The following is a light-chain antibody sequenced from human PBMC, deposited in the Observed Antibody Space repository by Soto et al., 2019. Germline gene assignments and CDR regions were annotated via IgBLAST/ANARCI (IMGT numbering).Light chain of an antibody. Sequence: EVVLTQSPLYMPVTLGQPASISCRSSESLVYSDGNTYLNWYQQRPGQSPRRLIYRVSNRESGVPDRFSASGSGTDFTLRISRVKAEDVGLYYCMQGSHWPPITFGQGTRLEIK. CDR2: RVS. CDR1: ESLVYSDGNTY. J-gene: IGKJ5*01. V-gene: IGKV2-30*01. CDR3: MQGSHWPPIT.